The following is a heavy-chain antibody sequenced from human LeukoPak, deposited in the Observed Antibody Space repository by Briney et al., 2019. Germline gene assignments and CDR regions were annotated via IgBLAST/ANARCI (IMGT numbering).Heavy chain of an antibody. D-gene: IGHD5-24*01. Sequence: GGSLRLSCAASGINFTSHAMSWVRQAPGKGLEWVSLISGSGGHTFYGDSVKGRFTISRDNSKDTFYLQMNSLRAEETAVYYCAKGGAATMRDGYNYYYYYMEVWGRGTTVTVSS. CDR1: GINFTSHA. V-gene: IGHV3-23*01. J-gene: IGHJ6*03. CDR2: ISGSGGHT. CDR3: AKGGAATMRDGYNYYYYYMEV.